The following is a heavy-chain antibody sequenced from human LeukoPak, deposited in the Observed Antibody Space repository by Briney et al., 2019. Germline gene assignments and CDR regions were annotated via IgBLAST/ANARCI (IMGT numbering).Heavy chain of an antibody. CDR3: AEAPNGWGYEYFQH. D-gene: IGHD6-19*01. CDR1: GSTFSSYG. Sequence: GGSLRLSCAASGSTFSSYGMSWVRQAPGKGLEWVSAISGSGGSTYYADSVKGRFTISRDNSKNTLYLQMNSLRAEDTAVYYCAEAPNGWGYEYFQHWGQGTLVTVSS. CDR2: ISGSGGST. V-gene: IGHV3-23*01. J-gene: IGHJ1*01.